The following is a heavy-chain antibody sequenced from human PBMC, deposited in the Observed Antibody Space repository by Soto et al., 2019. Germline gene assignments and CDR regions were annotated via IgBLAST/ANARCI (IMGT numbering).Heavy chain of an antibody. D-gene: IGHD3-9*01. Sequence: SETLSLTCTVSGGSISSGDYYWSWIRQPPGRGLEWIGYIYYSGSTYYNPSLKSRVTISVDTSKNQFSLKLSSVTAADTAVYYCARATALTGYYQLNYWGQGTLVTVSS. V-gene: IGHV4-30-4*01. CDR2: IYYSGST. CDR3: ARATALTGYYQLNY. J-gene: IGHJ4*02. CDR1: GGSISSGDYY.